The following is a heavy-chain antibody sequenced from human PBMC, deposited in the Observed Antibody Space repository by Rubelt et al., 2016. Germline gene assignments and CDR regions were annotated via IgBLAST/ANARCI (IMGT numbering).Heavy chain of an antibody. D-gene: IGHD2/OR15-2a*01. Sequence: EVQLVESGGGLVQPGGSLRICCAGSGFTFTTYGMSWVRQAPGKGLEWVSTIGGGGSTYYADSVKGRFTISRDNSKNTLYLQMNSLRAEDTAVYYCAKSPHAAPIADWYFDLWGRGTLVTVSS. V-gene: IGHV3-23*04. CDR2: IGGGGST. CDR1: GFTFTTYG. CDR3: AKSPHAAPIADWYFDL. J-gene: IGHJ2*01.